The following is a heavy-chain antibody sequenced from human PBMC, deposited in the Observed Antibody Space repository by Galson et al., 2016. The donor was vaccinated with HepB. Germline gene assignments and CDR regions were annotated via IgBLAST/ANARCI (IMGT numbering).Heavy chain of an antibody. D-gene: IGHD6-19*01. J-gene: IGHJ3*02. CDR1: GFTFNKYP. V-gene: IGHV3-30*18. CDR2: ISGDGTNK. Sequence: SLRLSCAASGFTFNKYPMFWVRQAPGKGLEWVAVISGDGTNKYYADSVKGRFTISRDNSKSTLYLQMSSLRADDTAVYSCAKKGYSSGKFDAFDIWGQGTAVTVSS. CDR3: AKKGYSSGKFDAFDI.